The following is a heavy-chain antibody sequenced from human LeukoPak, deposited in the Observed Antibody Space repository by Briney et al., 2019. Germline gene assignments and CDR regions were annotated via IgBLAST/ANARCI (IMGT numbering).Heavy chain of an antibody. J-gene: IGHJ4*02. CDR1: GFTFSTNW. D-gene: IGHD4-17*01. CDR2: INGDGSRT. CDR3: ARGATYAYYFDY. Sequence: GGSLRLTCAASGFTFSTNWMHWVRQAPGKGLVWVSRINGDGSRTNYADSVEGRFTISRDNAKNTVYLQMNSLRAEDTAVYYCARGATYAYYFDYWGQGILVTVSS. V-gene: IGHV3-74*01.